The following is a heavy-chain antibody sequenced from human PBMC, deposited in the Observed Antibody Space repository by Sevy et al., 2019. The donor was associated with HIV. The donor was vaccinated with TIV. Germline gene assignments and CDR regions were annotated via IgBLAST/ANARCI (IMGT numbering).Heavy chain of an antibody. CDR2: ISSSSSYI. Sequence: GGSLRLSCVASGFTFRSYSMNWVRQAPGKGLEWVSSISSSSSYIYYAESVKGRFTISRDNARNSLYLQMNSLRAEDXXXXXXAXXXXVSLVXQYYYGMDVWGQGTTVTVSS. V-gene: IGHV3-21*01. CDR1: GFTFRSYS. J-gene: IGHJ6*02. CDR3: AXXXXVSLVXQYYYGMDV.